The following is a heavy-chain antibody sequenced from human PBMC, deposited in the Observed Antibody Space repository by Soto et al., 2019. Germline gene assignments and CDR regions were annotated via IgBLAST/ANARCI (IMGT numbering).Heavy chain of an antibody. CDR1: GYTFTSYA. J-gene: IGHJ4*02. CDR2: INAGNGNT. CDR3: ARVPTRGSTGPGNY. Sequence: ASVKVSCKASGYTFTSYAMHWARQAPGQRLEWMGWINAGNGNTKYSQKFQGRVTITRDTSASTAYMELSSLRSEDTAVYYCARVPTRGSTGPGNYWGQGTLVTVS. V-gene: IGHV1-3*01.